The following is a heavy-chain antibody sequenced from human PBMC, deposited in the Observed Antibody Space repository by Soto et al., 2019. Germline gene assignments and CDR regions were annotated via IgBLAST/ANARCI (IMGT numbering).Heavy chain of an antibody. CDR1: GFTFTDFY. Sequence: EVQLVQSGGGLVQPGGSLSLSCVGSGFTFTDFYMNWVRQAPGKGLEWVANIRPDGSETNYVESVKGRFTTSRDNAKNSLLLQMNSLRADDTAVYYCAGWGGQDYNYWGQGILVTVSS. V-gene: IGHV3-7*03. CDR2: IRPDGSET. J-gene: IGHJ4*02. CDR3: AGWGGQDYNY. D-gene: IGHD4-4*01.